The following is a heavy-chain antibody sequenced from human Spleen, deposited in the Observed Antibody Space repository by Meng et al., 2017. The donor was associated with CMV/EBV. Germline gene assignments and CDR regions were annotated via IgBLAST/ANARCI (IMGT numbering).Heavy chain of an antibody. CDR3: AVLYYDILTGSFDY. CDR2: IIPRFGTA. CDR1: GGSSSTYA. Sequence: ASGGSSSTYAISWVRQAPGQGLEWMGGIIPRFGTAKHAQKFQGRVTITTDGSTSAVYMELSSLRSEDTAVYYCAVLYYDILTGSFDYWGQGSLVTVSS. D-gene: IGHD3-9*01. J-gene: IGHJ4*02. V-gene: IGHV1-69*05.